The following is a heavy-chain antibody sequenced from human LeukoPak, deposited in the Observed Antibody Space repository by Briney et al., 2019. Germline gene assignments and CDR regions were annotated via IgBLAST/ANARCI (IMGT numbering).Heavy chain of an antibody. V-gene: IGHV4-38-2*01. CDR3: AMIVVVPAAIPYWYFDL. CDR1: GYSISSGYY. CDR2: IYHSGST. J-gene: IGHJ2*01. D-gene: IGHD2-2*01. Sequence: SETLSLTCGVSGYSISSGYYWGWIRQPPGKALEWIGSIYHSGSTYYNPSLKSRVTISVDTSKNQFSLKLSSVTAADTAVYYCAMIVVVPAAIPYWYFDLWGRGTLVTVSS.